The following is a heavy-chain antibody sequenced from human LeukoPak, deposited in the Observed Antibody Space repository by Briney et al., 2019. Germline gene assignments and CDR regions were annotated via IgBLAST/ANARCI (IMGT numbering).Heavy chain of an antibody. V-gene: IGHV3-30*03. CDR1: GFTFSSYG. CDR2: ISYDGSNK. D-gene: IGHD3-22*01. J-gene: IGHJ4*02. CDR3: ATGGTTMIVPYYFDY. Sequence: GRSLRLSCAASGFTFSSYGMHWVRQAPGKGLEWVAVISYDGSNKYYADSVKGRFTISRDNSKNTLYLQMNSLRSEDTAVYYCATGGTTMIVPYYFDYWGQGTLVTVSS.